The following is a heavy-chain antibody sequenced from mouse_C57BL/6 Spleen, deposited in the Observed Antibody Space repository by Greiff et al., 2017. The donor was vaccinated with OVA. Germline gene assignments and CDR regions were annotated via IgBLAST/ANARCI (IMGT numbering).Heavy chain of an antibody. V-gene: IGHV1-64*01. CDR2: IHPNSGST. Sequence: QVQLQQPGAELVKPGASVKLSCKASGYTFTSYWMHWVKQRPGQGLEWIGMIHPNSGSTNYNEKFKSKATLTVDKSSRTAYMQLSSLTSEDSAVYNCARRGGNWYVDVWGTGTTVTVAS. CDR3: ARRGGNWYVDV. J-gene: IGHJ1*03. CDR1: GYTFTSYW.